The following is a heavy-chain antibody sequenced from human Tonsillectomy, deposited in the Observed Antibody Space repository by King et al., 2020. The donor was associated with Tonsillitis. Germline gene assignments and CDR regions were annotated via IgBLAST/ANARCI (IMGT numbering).Heavy chain of an antibody. D-gene: IGHD3-16*01. Sequence: VQLVESGGDLVKPGGSLRLSCAASGFTFSDYYMSWIRQTPGKGLEWISYMSGRGAYSNSADSVKGRFTISRDNAKNTLFLDMNSLTADDTGVYYCARGPAGEYRGPGTPVTGSS. CDR3: ARGPAGEY. V-gene: IGHV3-11*06. J-gene: IGHJ4*01. CDR1: GFTFSDYY. CDR2: MSGRGAYS.